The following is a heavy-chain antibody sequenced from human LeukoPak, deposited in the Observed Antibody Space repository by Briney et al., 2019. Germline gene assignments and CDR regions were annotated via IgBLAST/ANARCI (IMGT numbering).Heavy chain of an antibody. CDR2: VNSDGSST. CDR3: ARDPFDILTDPYFDY. V-gene: IGHV3-74*01. CDR1: GFTFNFYW. Sequence: GGSLRLSCAASGFTFNFYWMHWVRQAPGKGLLWASRVNSDGSSTSYADSVKGRFTISRDNAKNTLYLQMNSLRAEDTAVYYCARDPFDILTDPYFDYWGQGALVTVCS. D-gene: IGHD3-9*01. J-gene: IGHJ4*02.